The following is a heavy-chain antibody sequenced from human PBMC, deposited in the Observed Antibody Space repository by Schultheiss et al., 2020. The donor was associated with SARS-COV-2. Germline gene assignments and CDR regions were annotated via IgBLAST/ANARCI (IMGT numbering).Heavy chain of an antibody. J-gene: IGHJ5*02. CDR2: IYHSGST. CDR3: ATEGYGSGSYPSTP. CDR1: GGSFSGYY. Sequence: SETLSLTCAVYGGSFSGYYWSWIRQPPGKGLEWIGEIYHSGSTNYNPSLKSRVTISVDTSKNQFSLKLNSVTAADTAVYYCATEGYGSGSYPSTPWGQGTLVTVSS. D-gene: IGHD3-10*01. V-gene: IGHV4-34*01.